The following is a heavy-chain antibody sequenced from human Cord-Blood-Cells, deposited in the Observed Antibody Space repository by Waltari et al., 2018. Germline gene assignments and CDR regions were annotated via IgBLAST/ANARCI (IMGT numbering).Heavy chain of an antibody. D-gene: IGHD6-6*01. CDR2: IYYSGST. CDR1: GGSISSSSYY. CDR3: ARHSYSSSSFDY. J-gene: IGHJ4*02. V-gene: IGHV4-39*01. Sequence: QLQLQESGTGLVKPSETLSLTCTVSGGSISSSSYYWGWIRQPPGKGLEWIGMIYYSGSTYYNPSLKSRVTISVDTSKNQFSLKLSSVTAADTAVYYCARHSYSSSSFDYWGQGTLVTVSS.